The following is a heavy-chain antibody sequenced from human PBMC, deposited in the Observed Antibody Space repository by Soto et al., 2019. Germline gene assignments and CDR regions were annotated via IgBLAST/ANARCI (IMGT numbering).Heavy chain of an antibody. CDR3: ARDLAKGGGSAGFDY. Sequence: QVQLLQSGAEVKKPGASVKVSCKASGDTFTANYIHWVRQAPGQGFEWMGWINPKSGGTKDPQKFQGRVSMTRATSLSTVYMTLTRLTSDDTTVYYCARDLAKGGGSAGFDYWGQGTLVTVSS. J-gene: IGHJ4*02. CDR1: GDTFTANY. V-gene: IGHV1-2*02. CDR2: INPKSGGT. D-gene: IGHD1-26*01.